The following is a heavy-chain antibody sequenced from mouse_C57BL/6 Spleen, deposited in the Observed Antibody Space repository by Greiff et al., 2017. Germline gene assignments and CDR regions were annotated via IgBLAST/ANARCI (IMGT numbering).Heavy chain of an antibody. V-gene: IGHV1-82*01. CDR2: IYPGDGDT. CDR3: ASSSNYVGWYFDV. Sequence: VQLQQSGPELVKPGASVKISCKASGYAFSSSWMNWVKQRPGQGLEWIGRIYPGDGDTNYNGKFKGKATLPADKYSSQAYMQLSSLTSEDSAVYFCASSSNYVGWYFDVWGTGTTVTVSA. CDR1: GYAFSSSW. J-gene: IGHJ1*03. D-gene: IGHD2-5*01.